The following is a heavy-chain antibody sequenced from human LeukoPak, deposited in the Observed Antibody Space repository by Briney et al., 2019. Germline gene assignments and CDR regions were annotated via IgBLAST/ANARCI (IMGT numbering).Heavy chain of an antibody. V-gene: IGHV3-23*01. CDR1: GFTFSSYA. CDR3: ARAVDFWSGYPQPNWFDP. Sequence: TGGSLRLSCAASGFTFSSYAMSWVRQAPGKGLEWVSAMSTSGGSTYYADSVKGRFTISRDNSKNTLFLQMNSLRAEDTAVYHCARAVDFWSGYPQPNWFDPWGQGTLVTVSS. J-gene: IGHJ5*02. CDR2: MSTSGGST. D-gene: IGHD3-3*01.